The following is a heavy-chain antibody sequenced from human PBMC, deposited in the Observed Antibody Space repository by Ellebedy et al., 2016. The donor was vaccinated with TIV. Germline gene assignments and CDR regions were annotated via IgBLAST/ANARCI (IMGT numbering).Heavy chain of an antibody. Sequence: ASVKVSCXASGYTFTGYYMHWVRQAPGQGLEWMGWINPNSGGTNYAQKFQGRVTMTRDTSISTAYMELSRLRSDDTAVYYCARGGKKYYGSGSYYYYGMDVWGQGTTVTVSS. CDR2: INPNSGGT. CDR3: ARGGKKYYGSGSYYYYGMDV. D-gene: IGHD3-10*01. V-gene: IGHV1-2*02. CDR1: GYTFTGYY. J-gene: IGHJ6*02.